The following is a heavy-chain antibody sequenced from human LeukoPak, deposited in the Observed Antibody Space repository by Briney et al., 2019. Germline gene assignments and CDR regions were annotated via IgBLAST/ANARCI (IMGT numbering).Heavy chain of an antibody. V-gene: IGHV3-48*02. CDR2: ICSSSSTI. CDR3: ARDAGSGYFDY. D-gene: IGHD6-19*01. J-gene: IGHJ4*02. CDR1: GFTFGTYA. Sequence: GGSLRLSCAASGFTFGTYAMNWVRQAPGKGLEWVSYICSSSSTIYFPDSVKGRFTISRDNAKNSLYLQMNGLRDEDTAVYYCARDAGSGYFDYWGQGTLVTVSS.